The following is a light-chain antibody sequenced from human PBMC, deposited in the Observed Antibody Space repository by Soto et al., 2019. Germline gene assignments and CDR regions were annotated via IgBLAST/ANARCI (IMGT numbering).Light chain of an antibody. V-gene: IGKV3-20*01. CDR1: QSVSSNY. CDR3: QQYANSPFT. CDR2: GAS. Sequence: EIVLTQSPGTLPLSPGERATLSCRASQSVSSNYLVWYQQKPGQAPRPLIYGASSRATGIPDRFSGSGSGVDFTLTISRLEPEDFAVYDCQQYANSPFTFGQGTKLEIK. J-gene: IGKJ2*01.